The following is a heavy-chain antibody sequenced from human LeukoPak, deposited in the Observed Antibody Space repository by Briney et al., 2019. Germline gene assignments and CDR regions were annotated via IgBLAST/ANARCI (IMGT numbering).Heavy chain of an antibody. J-gene: IGHJ4*02. CDR3: ARDEGGEYYYGSGSYNY. Sequence: GSLRLSCAASGFTFSSYSMNWVRQAPGKGLEWSSSISSSSSYIYYAASVKGRFTIPRDNAKNSLYLQMNSLRAEDTAVYYCARDEGGEYYYGSGSYNYGGQGTLVTVSS. CDR2: ISSSSSYI. V-gene: IGHV3-21*01. D-gene: IGHD3-10*01. CDR1: GFTFSSYS.